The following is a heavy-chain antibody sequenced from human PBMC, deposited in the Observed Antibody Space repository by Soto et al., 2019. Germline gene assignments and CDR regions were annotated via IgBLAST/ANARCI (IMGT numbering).Heavy chain of an antibody. V-gene: IGHV4-34*01. CDR3: ASEGGMVRGVIDY. CDR2: INHSGST. CDR1: GVSYSCYY. Sequence: SATQSLTGAVYGVSYSCYYWSWIRTPPGKGLEWIGEINHSGSTNYNPSLKSRVTISVDTSKNQFSLKLSSVTAADTAVYYCASEGGMVRGVIDYWGQGTLVSVSS. J-gene: IGHJ4*02. D-gene: IGHD3-10*01.